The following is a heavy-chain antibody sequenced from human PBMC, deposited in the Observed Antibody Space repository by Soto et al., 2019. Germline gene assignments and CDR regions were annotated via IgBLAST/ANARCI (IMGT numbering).Heavy chain of an antibody. Sequence: TLCVTCTGSGGSICRGGYYGSWIGQLPGKGLEWIVYIYYSGITDYNPSLNSRVTISVDTSKNQFSLKLSSVTAADTAVYHCARATDAFDIGGQGPMVT. CDR1: GGSICRGGYY. CDR2: IYYSGIT. V-gene: IGHV4-31*03. J-gene: IGHJ3*02. CDR3: ARATDAFDI.